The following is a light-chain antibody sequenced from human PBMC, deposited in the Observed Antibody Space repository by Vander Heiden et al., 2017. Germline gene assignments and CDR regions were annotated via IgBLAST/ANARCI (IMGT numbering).Light chain of an antibody. J-gene: IGLJ1*01. V-gene: IGLV2-14*03. CDR1: HSDVGAYDS. Sequence: LTQPASVSGPPGQSISISCTGTHSDVGAYDSVSWYQQPPAGVPKLLIFDVTNRPSGVSHRFSGSASGNTASLTISGLQADDEADYYCSSYTTSSTYVFGAGTKVTVL. CDR2: DVT. CDR3: SSYTTSSTYV.